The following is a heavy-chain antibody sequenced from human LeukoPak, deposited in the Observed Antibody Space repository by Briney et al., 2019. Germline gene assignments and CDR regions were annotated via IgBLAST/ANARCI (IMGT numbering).Heavy chain of an antibody. D-gene: IGHD2-2*01. CDR2: ISGSGGST. CDR1: GFTFSSYA. Sequence: GGSLRLSCAASGFTFSSYAMSWVRQPPGKGLEWVSAISGSGGSTYYADSVKGRFTISRDNSKNTLYLQMNSLRAEDTAVYYCAKVGYCSSTSCYWRGTYYFDYWGQGTLVTVSS. CDR3: AKVGYCSSTSCYWRGTYYFDY. V-gene: IGHV3-23*01. J-gene: IGHJ4*02.